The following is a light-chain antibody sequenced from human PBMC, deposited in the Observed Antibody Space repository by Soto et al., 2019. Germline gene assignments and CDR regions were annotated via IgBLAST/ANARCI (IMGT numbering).Light chain of an antibody. CDR1: QSVSSD. Sequence: EIVLTQSPATLSLSPGERATLSCGASQSVSSDLAWYQQKPGQAPRLLIYDASNRATGIPARFSGSGSGTDFTLTISGLEPVDFAVYYCQQRRNWPFTFAGGTKVDIK. CDR2: DAS. J-gene: IGKJ4*01. CDR3: QQRRNWPFT. V-gene: IGKV3-11*01.